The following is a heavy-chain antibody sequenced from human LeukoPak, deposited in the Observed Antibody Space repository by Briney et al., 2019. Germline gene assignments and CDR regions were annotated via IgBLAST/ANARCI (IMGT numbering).Heavy chain of an antibody. D-gene: IGHD4-17*01. J-gene: IGHJ4*02. V-gene: IGHV4-4*07. CDR1: GGSISSYY. Sequence: SETLSLTCTVSGGSISSYYWSWIRQPAGKGLEWIGRIYTNGGTNYNPSLKSRVTMSVDTSKNQFSLKLSSVTAADTAVYYCARTNGNYGDYYFDYWGQGTLVTVSS. CDR3: ARTNGNYGDYYFDY. CDR2: IYTNGGT.